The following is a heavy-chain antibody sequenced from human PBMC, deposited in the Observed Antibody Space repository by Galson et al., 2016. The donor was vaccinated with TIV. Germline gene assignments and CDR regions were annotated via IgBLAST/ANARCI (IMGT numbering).Heavy chain of an antibody. CDR2: MSYDRDT. CDR3: ARVPTIFGVVIKRDGMDV. V-gene: IGHV3-30-3*01. J-gene: IGHJ6*02. D-gene: IGHD3-3*01. Sequence: SLRLSCAASGFTFGSYDMHWVRQAPGKALEWVALMSYDRDTNYADSVKGRVTISRDNAKNSLYLQMNSLRAEDTAVYYCARVPTIFGVVIKRDGMDVWGQGTTVTVSS. CDR1: GFTFGSYD.